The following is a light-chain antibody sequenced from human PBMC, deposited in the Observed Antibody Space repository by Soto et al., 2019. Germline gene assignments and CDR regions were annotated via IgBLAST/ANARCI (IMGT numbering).Light chain of an antibody. CDR1: QSISRW. Sequence: DIQMTQSPSTLSASVGDRVTITCRASQSISRWLAWYQQKPGKAPNLLIYDASSLESGVPSRFIGSGSGTEFTLTINSLQPDDFETDYCQQYNSYSPETFGQGTKVDIK. CDR2: DAS. CDR3: QQYNSYSPET. J-gene: IGKJ1*01. V-gene: IGKV1-5*01.